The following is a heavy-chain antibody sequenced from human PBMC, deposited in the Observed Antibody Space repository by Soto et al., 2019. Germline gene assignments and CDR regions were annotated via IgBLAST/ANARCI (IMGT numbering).Heavy chain of an antibody. Sequence: ESGGGLVKPGGSLRLSCAASGFTFSSYSMNWVRQAPGKGLEWVSSISSSSSYIYYADSVKGRFTISRDNAKESLYLQMNSLRAEDTAVYYCARGADDFNWFDPWGQGTLVTVSS. D-gene: IGHD2-21*02. CDR1: GFTFSSYS. CDR3: ARGADDFNWFDP. CDR2: ISSSSSYI. V-gene: IGHV3-21*01. J-gene: IGHJ5*02.